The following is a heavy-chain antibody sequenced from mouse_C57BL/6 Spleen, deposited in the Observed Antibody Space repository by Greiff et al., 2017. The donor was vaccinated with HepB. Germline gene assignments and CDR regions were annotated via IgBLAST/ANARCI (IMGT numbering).Heavy chain of an antibody. V-gene: IGHV1-82*01. Sequence: QVQLQQSGPELVKPGASVKISCKASGYAFSSSWMNWVKQRPGKGLEWIGRIYPGDGDTNYNGKFKGKATLTADKSSSTAYMQLSSLTSEDSAVYFCAEGPGYFDVWGTGTTVTVSS. D-gene: IGHD3-3*01. CDR1: GYAFSSSW. J-gene: IGHJ1*03. CDR2: IYPGDGDT. CDR3: AEGPGYFDV.